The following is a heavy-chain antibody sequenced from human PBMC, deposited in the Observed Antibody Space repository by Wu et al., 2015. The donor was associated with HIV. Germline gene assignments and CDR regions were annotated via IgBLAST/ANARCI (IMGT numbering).Heavy chain of an antibody. CDR3: AFTPPPSRDEVAHHLLYYFYFMDI. CDR2: IIPIFGTA. Sequence: QVQLVQSGAEVKKPGSSVKVSCKASGGTFSSYAISWVRQAPGQGLEWMGRIIPIFGTANYAQKFQGRVTISADESTSTVYLELSSLRSEDTAIYYCAFTPPPSRDEVAHHLLYYFYFMDIWGTGTTVTVSS. J-gene: IGHJ6*03. CDR1: GGTFSSYA. V-gene: IGHV1-69*13. D-gene: IGHD2-2*02.